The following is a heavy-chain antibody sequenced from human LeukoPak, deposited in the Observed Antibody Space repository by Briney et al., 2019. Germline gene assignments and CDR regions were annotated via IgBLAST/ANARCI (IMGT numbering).Heavy chain of an antibody. CDR3: ARVYSSSSGAGYFDY. D-gene: IGHD6-13*01. CDR1: GGSISSSSYY. V-gene: IGHV4-39*07. CDR2: IYYSGST. J-gene: IGHJ4*02. Sequence: SETLSLTCTVSGGSISSSSYYWGWIRQPPGKGLEWIGSIYYSGSTYYNPSLKSRVTISVDTSKNQFSLKLSSVTAADTAVYYCARVYSSSSGAGYFDYWGQGTLVTVPS.